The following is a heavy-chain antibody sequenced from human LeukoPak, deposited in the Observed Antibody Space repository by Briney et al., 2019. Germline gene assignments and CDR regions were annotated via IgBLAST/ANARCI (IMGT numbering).Heavy chain of an antibody. J-gene: IGHJ4*02. CDR2: ISGSGGST. Sequence: PGGSLRLSCAASGFTFSSYAMSWVRQAPGKGLEWVSAISGSGGSTYYADSVKGRFTISRDNSKNTLYLQMNSLRAEDTAVYYCAKDRYVSSSSLMSPFDYWGQGTLVTVSS. CDR3: AKDRYVSSSSLMSPFDY. V-gene: IGHV3-23*01. D-gene: IGHD6-6*01. CDR1: GFTFSSYA.